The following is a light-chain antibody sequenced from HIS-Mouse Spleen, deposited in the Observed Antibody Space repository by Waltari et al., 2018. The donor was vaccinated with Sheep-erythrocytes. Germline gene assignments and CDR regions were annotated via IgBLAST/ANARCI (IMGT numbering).Light chain of an antibody. CDR1: SSDVGGYNY. V-gene: IGLV2-11*01. CDR2: DGS. Sequence: QSALTQPRSVSGSPGQSVTISCTGTSSDVGGYNYVSWYQQNPGKAPKLMIYDGSKRPSVVPDRFSGSTSGNTAPLTISGLQAEDEADYYCCSYAGSYNHVFATGTKVTVL. CDR3: CSYAGSYNHV. J-gene: IGLJ1*01.